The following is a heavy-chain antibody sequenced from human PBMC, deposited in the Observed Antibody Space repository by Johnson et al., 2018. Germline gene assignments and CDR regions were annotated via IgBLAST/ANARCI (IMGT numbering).Heavy chain of an antibody. CDR1: GFTFGYYA. V-gene: IGHV3-30*18. J-gene: IGHJ4*02. Sequence: VQLVETGGGVVQTGRSLRLSCAASGFTFGYYAIHWVRQTPGKGLEWLAVISYDGSNKYYADSVRGRFTISRDNSRKTLYLQMTSLRVDDTAVYFCAKDGGSYYALEYWGQGTLVTVSS. CDR3: AKDGGSYYALEY. CDR2: ISYDGSNK. D-gene: IGHD1-26*01.